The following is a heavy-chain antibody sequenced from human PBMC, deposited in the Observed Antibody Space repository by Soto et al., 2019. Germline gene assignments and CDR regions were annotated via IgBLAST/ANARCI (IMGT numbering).Heavy chain of an antibody. J-gene: IGHJ4*02. CDR3: ARERGGYGLFDS. CDR1: GGSLSGYY. D-gene: IGHD5-18*01. V-gene: IGHV4-34*01. CDR2: VNPGGIT. Sequence: SETLSLTCAVYGGSLSGYYWTWIRQPPGKGLEWIGEVNPGGITNYSPSVKSRLKISLDTSKKEVSLEMTSVTAADTAVYYCARERGGYGLFDSWGQGTLVTVSS.